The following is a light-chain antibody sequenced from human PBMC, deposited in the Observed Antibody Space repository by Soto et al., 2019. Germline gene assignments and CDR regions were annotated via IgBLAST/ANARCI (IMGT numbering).Light chain of an antibody. J-gene: IGKJ2*01. CDR1: QSISNY. V-gene: IGKV1-5*03. CDR2: KAS. Sequence: DIQMTQSPSTLSASVGDRVTISCRASQSISNYLAWYQQKPGRAPKLLMYKASNLESGVPARFSGSGSGTEFFLTISSLQPDDLATYYCQQYRTDPYTFGQGTKLEIK. CDR3: QQYRTDPYT.